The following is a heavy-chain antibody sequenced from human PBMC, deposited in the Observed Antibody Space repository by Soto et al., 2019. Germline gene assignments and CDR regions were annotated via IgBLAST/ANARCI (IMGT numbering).Heavy chain of an antibody. D-gene: IGHD2-15*01. J-gene: IGHJ4*02. CDR1: GGSISSYY. V-gene: IGHV4-4*07. CDR2: IYTSGST. Sequence: SETLSLTCTVSGGSISSYYWSWIRQPAGKGLEWIGRIYTSGSTNYNPSLKSRVTMSVDTSKNQFSLKLSSVTAADTAVYYCASLNCSGGSCYPYYFDYWGQGTMVTVYS. CDR3: ASLNCSGGSCYPYYFDY.